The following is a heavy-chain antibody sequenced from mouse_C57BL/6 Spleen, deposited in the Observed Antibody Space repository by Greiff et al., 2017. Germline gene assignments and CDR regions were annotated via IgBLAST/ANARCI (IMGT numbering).Heavy chain of an antibody. D-gene: IGHD1-2*01. CDR1: GYTFTDYY. V-gene: IGHV1-26*01. Sequence: VQLQQSGPELVKPGASVKISCKASGYTFTDYYMNWVKQSHGKSLEWIGDINPNNGGTSYNQKFKGKATLTVDKSSSTAYMELRSLTSEDSAVYYCARSAGSFAYWGQGTLVTVSA. CDR2: INPNNGGT. CDR3: ARSAGSFAY. J-gene: IGHJ3*01.